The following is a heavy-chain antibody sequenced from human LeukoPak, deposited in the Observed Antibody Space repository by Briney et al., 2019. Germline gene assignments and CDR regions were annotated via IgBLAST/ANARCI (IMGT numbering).Heavy chain of an antibody. CDR1: RGSISSTTFY. Sequence: SETLSLTCTISRGSISSTTFYWGWIRQPPGKGLEWIGSIYFGGTTYYNPSLKSRVTISVDTSKNQFSLNLSSVTAADTAVYYCARANSYYYGDLDYWGQGALVTVSS. J-gene: IGHJ4*02. CDR2: IYFGGTT. V-gene: IGHV4-39*07. D-gene: IGHD4-17*01. CDR3: ARANSYYYGDLDY.